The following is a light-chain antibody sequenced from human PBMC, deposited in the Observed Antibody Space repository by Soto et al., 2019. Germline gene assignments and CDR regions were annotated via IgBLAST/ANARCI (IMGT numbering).Light chain of an antibody. CDR3: QQYESTPPT. Sequence: DIVMTQSPDSLAVSLGERATINCKSSQSVLYSSNNKNYLAWYQQRPGQPPKLLIYWASTRESGVPDRFSGRGSVTDFTLTITSLQAEDVAVYYCQQYESTPPTFGQGNKLEIK. J-gene: IGKJ2*01. V-gene: IGKV4-1*01. CDR1: QSVLYSSNNKNY. CDR2: WAS.